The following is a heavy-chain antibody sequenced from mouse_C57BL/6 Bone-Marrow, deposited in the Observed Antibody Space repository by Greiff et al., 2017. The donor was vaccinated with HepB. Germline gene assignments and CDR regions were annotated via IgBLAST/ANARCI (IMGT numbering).Heavy chain of an antibody. V-gene: IGHV1-54*01. D-gene: IGHD1-1*01. CDR3: ARYPYRSDGHYFDY. CDR2: INPGSGGT. CDR1: GYAFTNYL. J-gene: IGHJ2*01. Sequence: QVQLQQSGAELVRPGPSVKVSCKASGYAFTNYLIEWVKQRPGQGLEWIGVINPGSGGTNYNEKFKGKATLTADKSSSTAYVQLSSLTSEDSAVYFCARYPYRSDGHYFDYWGQGTTLTVSS.